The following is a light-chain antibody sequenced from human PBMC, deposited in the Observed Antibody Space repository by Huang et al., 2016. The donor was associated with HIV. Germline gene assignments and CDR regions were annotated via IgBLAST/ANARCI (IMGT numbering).Light chain of an antibody. CDR2: GAS. J-gene: IGKJ4*01. CDR3: QQYSNSPLT. CDR1: QSISSNY. Sequence: IVLTQSPGTLSLSPGERATLSCRARQSISSNYLAWYQQKPGQAPRLLIYGASSRATGIPDRFSGSGSGTDFTLTISRLEPEEFALYYCQQYSNSPLTFGGGTKVEIK. V-gene: IGKV3-20*01.